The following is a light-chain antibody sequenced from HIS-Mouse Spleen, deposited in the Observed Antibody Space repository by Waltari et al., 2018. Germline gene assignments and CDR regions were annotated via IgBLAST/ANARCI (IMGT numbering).Light chain of an antibody. Sequence: EIVLTQSPGTLSLSPGERATLSCRASQRVSSSYLAWYQQKPGQAPRLLIYGASSRATGIPDRFSGSGSGTDFTLTISRLEPEDFAVYYCQQYGSSHSITFGQGTRLEIK. J-gene: IGKJ5*01. CDR3: QQYGSSHSIT. CDR1: QRVSSSY. CDR2: GAS. V-gene: IGKV3-20*01.